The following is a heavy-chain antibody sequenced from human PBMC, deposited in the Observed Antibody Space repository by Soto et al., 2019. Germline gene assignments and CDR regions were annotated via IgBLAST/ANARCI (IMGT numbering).Heavy chain of an antibody. CDR2: INAGNGNT. Sequence: ASVKVSCKASGYTFTSYAMHWVRQAPGQRLEWMGWINAGNGNTKYSQKFQGRVTITRDTSASTAYMELSSLRSEDTAVYYCAREGVPGYCSGGRCHDGAFDIWGQGTMVTVSS. V-gene: IGHV1-3*01. CDR3: AREGVPGYCSGGRCHDGAFDI. CDR1: GYTFTSYA. D-gene: IGHD2-15*01. J-gene: IGHJ3*02.